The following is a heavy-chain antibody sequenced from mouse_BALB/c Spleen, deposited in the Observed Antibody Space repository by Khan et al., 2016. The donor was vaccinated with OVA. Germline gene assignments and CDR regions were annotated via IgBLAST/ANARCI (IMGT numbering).Heavy chain of an antibody. J-gene: IGHJ3*01. CDR1: GYTFTDYN. V-gene: IGHV1S29*02. CDR2: FFPNSGGS. CDR3: VRSGYGSFAF. Sequence: VQLQQSGPEVVKPGASVKISCKASGYTFTDYNMDWVKQRHGKSLEWIGYFFPNSGGSGYNQKFKTKATLTVDISSNTAYMDLRSLTSEDSAVYYWVRSGYGSFAFWGQGTLVTVS. D-gene: IGHD1-2*01.